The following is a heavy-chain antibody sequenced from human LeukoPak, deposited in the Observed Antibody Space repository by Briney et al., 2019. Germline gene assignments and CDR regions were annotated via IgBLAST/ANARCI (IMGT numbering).Heavy chain of an antibody. Sequence: TSETLSLTCTVSGGSISSYYWSWIRQPPGKGLEWIGYIYYSGSTNYNPSLKSRVTISVDTSKNQFSLKLSSVTAADTAVYYCARGGYSYYEYFQHWGQGTLVTVSS. J-gene: IGHJ1*01. V-gene: IGHV4-59*01. D-gene: IGHD5-18*01. CDR3: ARGGYSYYEYFQH. CDR2: IYYSGST. CDR1: GGSISSYY.